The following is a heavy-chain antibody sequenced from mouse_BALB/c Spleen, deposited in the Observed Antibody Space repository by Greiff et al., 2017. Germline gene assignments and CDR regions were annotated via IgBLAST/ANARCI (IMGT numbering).Heavy chain of an antibody. J-gene: IGHJ4*01. CDR1: GYTFTSYW. CDR3: ARSYGSSPYAMDY. V-gene: IGHV1-69*02. CDR2: IDPSDSYT. D-gene: IGHD1-1*01. Sequence: QVQLKQPGAELVKPGASVKLSCKASGYTFTSYWMHWVKQRPGQGLEWIGEIDPSDSYTNYNQKFKGKATLTVDKSSSTAYMQLSSLTSEDSAVYYCARSYGSSPYAMDYWGQGTSVTVSS.